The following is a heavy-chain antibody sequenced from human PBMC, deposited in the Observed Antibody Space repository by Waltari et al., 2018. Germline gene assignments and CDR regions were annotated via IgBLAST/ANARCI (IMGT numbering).Heavy chain of an antibody. V-gene: IGHV3-21*01. J-gene: IGHJ5*02. Sequence: EVQLVESGGGLVKPGGSLRLSCAASGSAFSTYAMNWVRQAPGKGLGWVASHDDTNYIYDADSVKGRFTISRDNAKNSLYLQMNSLRAEDTAVYFCAREGGYCSGGSCRWFDPWGQGTLVTVSS. CDR2: HDDTNYI. D-gene: IGHD2-15*01. CDR3: AREGGYCSGGSCRWFDP. CDR1: GSAFSTYA.